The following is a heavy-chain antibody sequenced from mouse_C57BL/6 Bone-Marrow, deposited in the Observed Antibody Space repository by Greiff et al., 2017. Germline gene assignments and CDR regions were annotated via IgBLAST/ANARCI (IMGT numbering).Heavy chain of an antibody. Sequence: QVQLQQSGAELVRPGTPVKVSCKASGYAFTNYLIAWVKQRPGQGLEWIGVINPGSGGTNYNAKFRGKATLTADKSSSTAYMQLSSLTSEDSAVYFCARAATVVAPFAYWGQGTLVTVSA. J-gene: IGHJ3*01. D-gene: IGHD1-1*01. V-gene: IGHV1-54*01. CDR3: ARAATVVAPFAY. CDR1: GYAFTNYL. CDR2: INPGSGGT.